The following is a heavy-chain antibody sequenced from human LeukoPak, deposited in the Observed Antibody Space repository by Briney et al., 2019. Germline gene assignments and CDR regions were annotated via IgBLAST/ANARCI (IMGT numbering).Heavy chain of an antibody. CDR2: INPNSGDT. J-gene: IGHJ4*02. Sequence: ASVKVSCKASGYTFSTYYYIHWVRQAPGQGLEWMGWINPNSGDTKYAPKFQDRITMTRDTSISTAYMDLSSLTSDDTATYFCTRYYFDNTGYFRFDVWGQGTLVTVSS. V-gene: IGHV1-2*02. CDR3: TRYYFDNTGYFRFDV. CDR1: GYTFSTYYY. D-gene: IGHD3-22*01.